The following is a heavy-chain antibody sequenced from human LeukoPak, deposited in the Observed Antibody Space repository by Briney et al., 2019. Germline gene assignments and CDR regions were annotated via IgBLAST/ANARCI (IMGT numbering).Heavy chain of an antibody. CDR3: AKDQSLGRLNDMITFGYPGFDY. V-gene: IGHV3-21*04. J-gene: IGHJ4*02. CDR1: GFTFSSYS. CDR2: ISSSSSYI. D-gene: IGHD3-16*01. Sequence: GGSLRLSCAASGFTFSSYSMNWVRQAPGKGLEWVSSISSSSSYIYYADSVKGRFTISRDNAKNSLYLQMNSLRAEDTAVYYCAKDQSLGRLNDMITFGYPGFDYWGQGTLVTVSS.